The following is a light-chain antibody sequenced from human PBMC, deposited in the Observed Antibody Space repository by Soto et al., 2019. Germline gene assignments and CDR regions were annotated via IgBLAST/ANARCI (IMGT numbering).Light chain of an antibody. CDR3: QQYGSFPIT. J-gene: IGKJ5*01. CDR2: GAS. V-gene: IGKV3-20*01. CDR1: QSVISSY. Sequence: EIVLTQSPGTLSLSPGERATLSCRACQSVISSYVAWYQQKPGQAPRLLIFGASTRATGIPDRFSGGWCGTYFTLTISLLEPEDFAVYCCQQYGSFPITFGQGTRLEI.